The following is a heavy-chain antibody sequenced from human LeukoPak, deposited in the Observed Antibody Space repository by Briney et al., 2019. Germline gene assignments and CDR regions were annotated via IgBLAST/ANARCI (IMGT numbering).Heavy chain of an antibody. J-gene: IGHJ4*02. CDR3: ARELETSCRTTSCSLVATPIDY. D-gene: IGHD2-2*01. Sequence: ASVKVSCKASGYTFTDYYIHWVRRAPGQGLEWMGWINPNSGGTNYAQKFQGRVTMTRGTSISTAYMELSRLRSDDTAMYYCARELETSCRTTSCSLVATPIDYWGQGTLVTVSS. V-gene: IGHV1-2*02. CDR1: GYTFTDYY. CDR2: INPNSGGT.